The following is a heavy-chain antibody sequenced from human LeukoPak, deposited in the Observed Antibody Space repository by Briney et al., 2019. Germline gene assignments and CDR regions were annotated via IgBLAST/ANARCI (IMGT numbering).Heavy chain of an antibody. V-gene: IGHV4-39*01. CDR2: IYYSGST. CDR1: GGSISSSSYY. D-gene: IGHD3-22*01. J-gene: IGHJ4*02. CDR3: ARGLYYYDSSGYYYVYYFDY. Sequence: SETLSLTCTVSGGSISSSSYYWGWIRQPPGKGLEWIVSIYYSGSTYYNPSLKSQVTISVDTSKNQFSLKLSSVTAADTAVYYCARGLYYYDSSGYYYVYYFDYWGQGTLVTVSS.